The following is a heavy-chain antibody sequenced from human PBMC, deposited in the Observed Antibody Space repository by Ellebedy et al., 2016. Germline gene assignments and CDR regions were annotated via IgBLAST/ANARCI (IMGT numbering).Heavy chain of an antibody. D-gene: IGHD2/OR15-2a*01. CDR2: INAGNGNT. CDR1: GYTFTSYA. J-gene: IGHJ4*02. Sequence: ASVKVSXXASGYTFTSYAMHWVRQAPGQRLEWMGWINAGNGNTKYSQKFQGRVTITRDTSASTAYMELSSLRSEDTAVYYCARDSEFDRYYFDYWGQGTLVTVSS. V-gene: IGHV1-3*01. CDR3: ARDSEFDRYYFDY.